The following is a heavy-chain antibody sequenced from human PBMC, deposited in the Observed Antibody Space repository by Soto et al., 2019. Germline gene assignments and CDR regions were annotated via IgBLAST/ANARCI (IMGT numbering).Heavy chain of an antibody. CDR2: IYYREST. Sequence: PSETLSLTCTVSGSSISNGGYYWSWIRQHPEKGLEWIGYIYYRESTYYDPPLRRRGTMSIDTSQNQFSLKLNSVTAADTAVYNCAVSLAPAGLFRYFDLWGRGTLVTVSS. D-gene: IGHD6-13*01. CDR1: GSSISNGGYY. CDR3: AVSLAPAGLFRYFDL. V-gene: IGHV4-31*03. J-gene: IGHJ2*01.